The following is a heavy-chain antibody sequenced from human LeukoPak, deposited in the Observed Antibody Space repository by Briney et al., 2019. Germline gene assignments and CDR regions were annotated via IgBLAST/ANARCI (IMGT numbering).Heavy chain of an antibody. V-gene: IGHV4-38-2*02. CDR3: ARGGNISYGSDDYLSY. J-gene: IGHJ4*02. CDR2: IYHSGST. Sequence: SETLSLTCTVSAYSISSGYYWGWIRQPPGKGLEWIGSIYHSGSTYYNPSLKSRVTISVDTSKNQFYLKLSSVTAADTAVYYCARGGNISYGSDDYLSYWGQGTLVSVSS. CDR1: AYSISSGYY. D-gene: IGHD3-10*01.